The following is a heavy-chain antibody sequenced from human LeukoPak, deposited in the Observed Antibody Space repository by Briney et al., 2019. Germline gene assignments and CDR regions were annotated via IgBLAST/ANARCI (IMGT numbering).Heavy chain of an antibody. J-gene: IGHJ4*02. CDR1: GGSISSGGYY. CDR2: IYYSGST. Sequence: SETLSLTCTVSGGSISSGGYYWSWIRQHPGKGLEWIGYIYYSGSTYYNPSLKSRVTISVDTSKNQFSLKLSPVTAADTAVYYCARIEKDYVWGSYRLSAEEYWGQGTLVTVSS. CDR3: ARIEKDYVWGSYRLSAEEY. D-gene: IGHD3-16*02. V-gene: IGHV4-31*03.